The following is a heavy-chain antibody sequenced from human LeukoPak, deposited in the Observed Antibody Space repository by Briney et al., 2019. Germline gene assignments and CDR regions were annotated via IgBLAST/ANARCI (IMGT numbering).Heavy chain of an antibody. V-gene: IGHV3-9*01. Sequence: GGSLRLSCAASGCTFSDSAMHWVRQAPGKGLEWVSGISWNSGSIGYADSVKGRFTISRDNSKNSLYLQMNSLRPYYTAMYYCTKFGATHFFDIWGQGTMVTVSS. CDR3: TKFGATHFFDI. CDR1: GCTFSDSA. D-gene: IGHD3-10*01. CDR2: ISWNSGSI. J-gene: IGHJ3*02.